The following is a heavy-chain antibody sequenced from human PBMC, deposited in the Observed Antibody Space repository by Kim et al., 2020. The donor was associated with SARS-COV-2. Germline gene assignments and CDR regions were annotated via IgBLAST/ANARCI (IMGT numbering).Heavy chain of an antibody. Sequence: SETLSLTCTVSGASITSANYYWSWIRQPPGKGLEWLGYIYYSGSTYYNPSLKSRVTISLDTSKNQFSLKLTSVTAADTAMYYCAREVVVWGQGTTVTVSS. J-gene: IGHJ6*02. CDR3: AREVVV. CDR2: IYYSGST. V-gene: IGHV4-30-4*01. CDR1: GASITSANYY. D-gene: IGHD2-15*01.